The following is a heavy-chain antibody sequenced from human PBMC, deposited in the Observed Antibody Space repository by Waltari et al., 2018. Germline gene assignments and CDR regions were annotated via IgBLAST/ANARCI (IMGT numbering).Heavy chain of an antibody. CDR3: ARLVSENWFDP. D-gene: IGHD1-26*01. Sequence: QLQLQESGPGLVKPSETLSLTCTVSGGSISSSSYYWGWIRQPPGKGLGWIGSYYYSGSTYYNPSLKSRVTISVDTSKNQFSLKLSSVTAADTAVYYCARLVSENWFDPWGQGTLVTVSS. J-gene: IGHJ5*02. CDR2: YYYSGST. CDR1: GGSISSSSYY. V-gene: IGHV4-39*07.